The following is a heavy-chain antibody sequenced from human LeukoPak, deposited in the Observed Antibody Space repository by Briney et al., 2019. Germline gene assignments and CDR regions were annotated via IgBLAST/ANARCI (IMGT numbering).Heavy chain of an antibody. D-gene: IGHD2-2*03. CDR3: ARVDIVVVPASHILDY. Sequence: GASVKVSCKASGYTFTSYAMHWVRQAPGQRLEWMGWINAGNGNTKYSQKFQGRVTITRDTSASTAYMELSSLRSEDTAVYYCARVDIVVVPASHILDYWGQGTLVTVSS. CDR2: INAGNGNT. J-gene: IGHJ4*02. V-gene: IGHV1-3*01. CDR1: GYTFTSYA.